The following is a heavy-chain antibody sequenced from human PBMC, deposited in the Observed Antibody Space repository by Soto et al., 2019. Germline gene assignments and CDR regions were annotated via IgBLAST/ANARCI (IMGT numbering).Heavy chain of an antibody. D-gene: IGHD2-2*01. CDR1: GFTFDDYG. J-gene: IGHJ4*02. V-gene: IGHV3-9*01. CDR2: ISWNSDII. CDR3: AKAVVVGHKSCVNFFDS. Sequence: GGSLRLSCVASGFTFDDYGMHWVRLAPGKGLEWVSAISWNSDIIDYVDSVKGRFTISRDNAKSSLFLQMNNLRPEDTALYYFAKAVVVGHKSCVNFFDSGRQGTQVTVSS.